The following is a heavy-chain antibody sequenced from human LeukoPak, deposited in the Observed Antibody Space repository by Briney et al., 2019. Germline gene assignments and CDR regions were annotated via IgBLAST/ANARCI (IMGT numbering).Heavy chain of an antibody. J-gene: IGHJ4*02. V-gene: IGHV3-30*03. CDR1: GFTISNYW. D-gene: IGHD5-12*01. CDR3: ARDQLAYSGYDTLFDY. Sequence: GGSLRLSCVGSGFTISNYWMHWVRQAPGKGLEWVAVISYDGSNKYYAESVKGRFTISRDNSKNTLYLQLNSLRPDDTAVYYCARDQLAYSGYDTLFDYWGQGTLVTVSS. CDR2: ISYDGSNK.